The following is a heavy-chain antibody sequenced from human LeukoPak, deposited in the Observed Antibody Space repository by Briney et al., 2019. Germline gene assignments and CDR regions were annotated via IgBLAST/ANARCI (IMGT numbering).Heavy chain of an antibody. D-gene: IGHD1-26*01. CDR3: ARVLGGSSPFDY. J-gene: IGHJ4*02. CDR2: IYHSGTT. CDR1: GYSISSGYY. V-gene: IGHV4-38-2*01. Sequence: SETLSLTCAVSGYSISSGYYWSWIRPPPGKGLEWIGSIYHSGTTHYNPPLKSRVTISVGTSKNQFSLKLSSVTAADTAIYYCARVLGGSSPFDYWGQGTLVTVSS.